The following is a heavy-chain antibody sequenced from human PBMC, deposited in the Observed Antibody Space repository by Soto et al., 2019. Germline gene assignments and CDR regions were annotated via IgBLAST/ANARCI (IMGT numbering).Heavy chain of an antibody. CDR1: GFTFSSYA. CDR2: ISYDGSNK. J-gene: IGHJ3*02. V-gene: IGHV3-30-3*01. CDR3: ARSGTNDAFDI. D-gene: IGHD3-3*01. Sequence: GESLKISCAASGFTFSSYAMHWVRQAPGKGLEWVAVISYDGSNKYYADSVKGRFTISRDNSKNTLYLQMNSLRAEDTAVYYCARSGTNDAFDIWGQGTMVTVSS.